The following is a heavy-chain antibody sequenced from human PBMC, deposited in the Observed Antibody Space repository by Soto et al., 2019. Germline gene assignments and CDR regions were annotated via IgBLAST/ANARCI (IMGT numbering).Heavy chain of an antibody. J-gene: IGHJ3*02. Sequence: EVQLLESGGGLVQPGGSLRLSCAASGFTFSVFAMSWVRQAPGKGLELVSTISGRGDNTYYADSVKGRFTISRDNSKNTLNLQMNSRRGEDTAVYYCAKDRGTGDYGVNAVDIWGQGTMVTVAS. D-gene: IGHD7-27*01. V-gene: IGHV3-23*01. CDR3: AKDRGTGDYGVNAVDI. CDR2: ISGRGDNT. CDR1: GFTFSVFA.